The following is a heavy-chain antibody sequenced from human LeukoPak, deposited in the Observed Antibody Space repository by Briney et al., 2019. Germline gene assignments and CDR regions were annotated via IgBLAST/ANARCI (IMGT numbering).Heavy chain of an antibody. V-gene: IGHV3-23*01. CDR1: GFTFSSYA. Sequence: GGSLRLSCAASGFTFSSYAMSWVRQAPGKGLEWVSAISGSGGSTYYADSVKGRFTISRDNSKNTLYLQMNSLRAEDTALYYCAKDIAYDFWSGYYNYFDYWGQGTLVTVSS. CDR3: AKDIAYDFWSGYYNYFDY. CDR2: ISGSGGST. D-gene: IGHD3-3*01. J-gene: IGHJ4*02.